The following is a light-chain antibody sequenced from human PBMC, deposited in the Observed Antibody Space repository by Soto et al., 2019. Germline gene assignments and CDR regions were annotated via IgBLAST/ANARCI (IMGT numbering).Light chain of an antibody. J-gene: IGKJ2*01. CDR3: QQRFNWPRFT. CDR2: DAS. Sequence: EIVLTQSPDTLSLSPGERATLSCRASQSVSSYLAWYQQKPGQAPRLLIYDASNRATGIPARFRGGGSGTDFPLPISSLEPEDFAVYYCQQRFNWPRFTFGQGTKLEIK. V-gene: IGKV3-11*01. CDR1: QSVSSY.